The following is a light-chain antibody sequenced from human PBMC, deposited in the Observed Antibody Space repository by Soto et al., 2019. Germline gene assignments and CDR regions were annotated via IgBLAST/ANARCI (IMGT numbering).Light chain of an antibody. J-gene: IGLJ1*01. V-gene: IGLV2-8*01. CDR1: SSDVGGYNY. CDR2: EVN. CDR3: TSYAGGNNV. Sequence: QSVLTQPPSASGSPGQSVTISCTGTSSDVGGYNYVSWYQQHPGKVPKLMVYEVNKRPSGVPDRFSGSKSGNTASLTVSGHTPKEEADYYCTSYAGGNNVFGTGTKLTVL.